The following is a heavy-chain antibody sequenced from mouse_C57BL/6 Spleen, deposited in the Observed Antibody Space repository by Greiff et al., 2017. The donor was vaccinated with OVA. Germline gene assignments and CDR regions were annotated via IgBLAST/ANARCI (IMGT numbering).Heavy chain of an antibody. CDR1: GFTFSSYG. J-gene: IGHJ3*01. Sequence: EVKVVESGGDLVKPGGSLKLSCAASGFTFSSYGMSWVRQTPDKRLEWVATISSGGSYTYYPDSVKGRFTISRDNAKNTLYLQMSSLKSEDTAMYYCARLGDYGSRAYWGQGTLVTVSA. CDR3: ARLGDYGSRAY. V-gene: IGHV5-6*01. CDR2: ISSGGSYT. D-gene: IGHD1-1*01.